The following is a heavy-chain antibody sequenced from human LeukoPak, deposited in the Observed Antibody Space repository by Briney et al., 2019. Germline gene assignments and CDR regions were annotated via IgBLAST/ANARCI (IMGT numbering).Heavy chain of an antibody. CDR3: ARVDYDILTGYRFDP. J-gene: IGHJ5*02. CDR1: GVSISSGGYY. Sequence: PSQTLSLTCAVSGVSISSGGYYWSWIRQHPGKGLEWIGYIYYSGSTYYNPSLKSRVTISVDTSKNQFSQKLSSVTAADTAVYYCARVDYDILTGYRFDPWSQGTLVTVS. D-gene: IGHD3-9*01. V-gene: IGHV4-31*11. CDR2: IYYSGST.